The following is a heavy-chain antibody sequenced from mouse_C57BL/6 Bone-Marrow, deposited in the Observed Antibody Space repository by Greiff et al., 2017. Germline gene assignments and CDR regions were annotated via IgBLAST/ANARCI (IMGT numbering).Heavy chain of an antibody. Sequence: VQVVESGAELARPGASVKLSCKASGYTFTSYGISWVKQRTGQGLEWIGEIYPRSGNTYYNEKFKGKATLTADKSSSTAYMELRSLTSEDSAVYFCARWLLRAWFAYWGQGTLVTVSA. V-gene: IGHV1-81*01. D-gene: IGHD2-3*01. CDR3: ARWLLRAWFAY. CDR2: IYPRSGNT. CDR1: GYTFTSYG. J-gene: IGHJ3*01.